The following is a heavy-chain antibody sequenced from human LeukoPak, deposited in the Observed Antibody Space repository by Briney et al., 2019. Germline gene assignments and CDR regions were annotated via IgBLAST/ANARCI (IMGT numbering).Heavy chain of an antibody. J-gene: IGHJ4*02. Sequence: PSETLSLTCTVSGGSISSSSYYWGWIRQPPGKGLEWIGSIYYSGSTYYNPSLKSRVTISVDTSKNQFSLKLSSVTAADTAVYYCARDDTGYYYDSTGYDYWGQGTLVTVSS. CDR3: ARDDTGYYYDSTGYDY. CDR2: IYYSGST. CDR1: GGSISSSSYY. D-gene: IGHD3-22*01. V-gene: IGHV4-39*07.